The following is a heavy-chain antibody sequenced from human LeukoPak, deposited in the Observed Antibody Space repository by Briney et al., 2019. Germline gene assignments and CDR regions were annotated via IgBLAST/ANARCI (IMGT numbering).Heavy chain of an antibody. J-gene: IGHJ4*02. D-gene: IGHD3-22*01. Sequence: GGSLRLSCAASGFTFSNYWMHWVRQAPGKGLVWVSRISTDGSSTTYADSVKGRFTISRDNSKNTLYLQMNNVRADDTAVYYCAKDRDYFDSRVFDYWGQGTLVTVSS. CDR1: GFTFSNYW. CDR3: AKDRDYFDSRVFDY. CDR2: ISTDGSST. V-gene: IGHV3-74*03.